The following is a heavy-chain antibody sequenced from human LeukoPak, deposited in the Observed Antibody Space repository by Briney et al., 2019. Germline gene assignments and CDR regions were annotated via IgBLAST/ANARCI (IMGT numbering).Heavy chain of an antibody. V-gene: IGHV3-11*04. CDR2: ISSSGSTI. CDR3: ARVVYCSSSGCSYYFDY. D-gene: IGHD2-2*01. J-gene: IGHJ4*02. Sequence: GGSLRLSCAASGFTFSDYYMSWIRQAPGKGLEWVSYISSSGSTIYYADSVKGRFTISRDDAKNSLYLQMNSLIPEDAAVYYCARVVYCSSSGCSYYFDYWGQGTWSPSPQ. CDR1: GFTFSDYY.